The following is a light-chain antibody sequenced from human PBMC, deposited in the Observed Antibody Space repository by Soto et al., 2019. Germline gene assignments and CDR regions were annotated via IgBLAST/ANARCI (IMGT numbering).Light chain of an antibody. Sequence: EIVLTQSPGTLSLSPGERATLFCMASQSVTSSSIAWHRQKPGQAPSLLIFGASSRATGIPDRFSGSGSGTDFTLTISRLESEDSAVYYCQHYGSSPGLTFGGGTKLEIK. CDR2: GAS. V-gene: IGKV3-20*01. CDR1: QSVTSSS. J-gene: IGKJ4*01. CDR3: QHYGSSPGLT.